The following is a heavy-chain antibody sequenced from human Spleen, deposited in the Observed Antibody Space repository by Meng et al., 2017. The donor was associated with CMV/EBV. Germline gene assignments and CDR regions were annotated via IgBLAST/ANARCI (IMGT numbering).Heavy chain of an antibody. CDR1: GFTFSSYS. CDR2: ISSSSSYI. Sequence: LSCAASGFTFSSYSMNWVRQAPGKGLEWVSSISSSSSYIYYADSVKGRFTISRDNAKNSLYLQMNSLRAEDTAVYYCAREGPNWYFDLWGRGTLVTVSS. V-gene: IGHV3-21*01. CDR3: AREGPNWYFDL. J-gene: IGHJ2*01.